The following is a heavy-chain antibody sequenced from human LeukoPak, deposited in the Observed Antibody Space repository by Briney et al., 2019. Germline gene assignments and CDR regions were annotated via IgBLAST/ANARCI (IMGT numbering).Heavy chain of an antibody. V-gene: IGHV1-69*04. D-gene: IGHD6-13*01. CDR2: IIPIFGIA. J-gene: IGHJ4*02. CDR3: ASEYSSSWYYY. CDR1: GGTFSSYA. Sequence: ASVTVSCKASGGTFSSYAISWVRQAPGQGLEWMGRIIPIFGIANYAQKLQGRVTITADKSTSTAYMELSSLRSEDTAVYYCASEYSSSWYYYWGQGTLVTVSS.